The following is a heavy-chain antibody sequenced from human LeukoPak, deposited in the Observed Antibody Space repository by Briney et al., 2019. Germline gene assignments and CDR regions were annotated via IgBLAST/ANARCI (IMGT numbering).Heavy chain of an antibody. J-gene: IGHJ4*02. V-gene: IGHV4-59*01. Sequence: SETLPLTCTVSGGSMSSYYWSWIRQPPGKGLEWIGYIYYSGNTNYNPSLKSRVTISVDTSKNQFSLKMRSVTAADTAVYYCARDRRDTSMVWDYWGQGTLVTVSS. CDR1: GGSMSSYY. CDR3: ARDRRDTSMVWDY. CDR2: IYYSGNT. D-gene: IGHD5-18*01.